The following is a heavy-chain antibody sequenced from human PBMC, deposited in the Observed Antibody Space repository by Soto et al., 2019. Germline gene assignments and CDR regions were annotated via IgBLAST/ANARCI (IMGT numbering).Heavy chain of an antibody. Sequence: QVQLQESGPGLMKPSETLSLTCTVSGGSISSYYWSWIRQPPGKGLEWIGYIYYSGSTNYNPSLKSRVTISVDTSKNQFSLKLSSVTAADTAVYYCASPYSSSWYSIWGQGTMVTVSS. CDR2: IYYSGST. CDR1: GGSISSYY. J-gene: IGHJ3*02. CDR3: ASPYSSSWYSI. D-gene: IGHD6-13*01. V-gene: IGHV4-59*08.